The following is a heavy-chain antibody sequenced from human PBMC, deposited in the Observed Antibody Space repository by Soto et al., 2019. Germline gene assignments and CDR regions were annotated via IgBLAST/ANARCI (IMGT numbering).Heavy chain of an antibody. D-gene: IGHD3-3*01. V-gene: IGHV1-18*01. CDR1: GYSFSTYG. Sequence: QVQLVQSAGEVKEPGASLKVACKSSGYSFSTYGISWVRQAPGQGLEWMGWISTSNGYTNYAQKFQGRVSMTTDTFTKTAYMEVRRLRSDDTAFYFCARDRSFALLERSPSDSYGMAVWGQGTSVTVSS. CDR2: ISTSNGYT. J-gene: IGHJ6*02. CDR3: ARDRSFALLERSPSDSYGMAV.